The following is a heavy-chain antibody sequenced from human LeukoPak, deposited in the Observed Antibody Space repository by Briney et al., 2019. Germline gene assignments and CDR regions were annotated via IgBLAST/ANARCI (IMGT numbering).Heavy chain of an antibody. V-gene: IGHV1-2*02. Sequence: ASVKVSCKASGYTFTGYYMHWVRQAPGQGLEWMGWIIPNTGGTNYAQKFQGRVTMTRDTTISTAYMELSSLRSDDTAVYYCAREWLIVVTGTGHLDYWGQGTLVTVSS. J-gene: IGHJ4*02. CDR2: IIPNTGGT. D-gene: IGHD6-19*01. CDR1: GYTFTGYY. CDR3: AREWLIVVTGTGHLDY.